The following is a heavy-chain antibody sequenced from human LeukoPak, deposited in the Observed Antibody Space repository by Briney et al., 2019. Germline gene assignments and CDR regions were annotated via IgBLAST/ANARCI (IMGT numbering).Heavy chain of an antibody. CDR1: GGSFSGYY. J-gene: IGHJ4*02. D-gene: IGHD3-22*01. CDR3: ARVRRTYYYDSSGYEDY. V-gene: IGHV4-34*01. CDR2: INHSGST. Sequence: SETLSLTCAVYGGSFSGYYWSWIRQPPGKGLEWIGEINHSGSTNYNPSLKSRVTISVDTSKNQFSLKLSSVTAADTAVYYCARVRRTYYYDSSGYEDYWGQGTLVTVSS.